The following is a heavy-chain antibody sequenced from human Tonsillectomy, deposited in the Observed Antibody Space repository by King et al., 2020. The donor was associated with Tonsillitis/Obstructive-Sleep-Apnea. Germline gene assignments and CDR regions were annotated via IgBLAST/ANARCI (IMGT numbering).Heavy chain of an antibody. CDR1: GFTFDDYG. CDR2: INWNGGSI. D-gene: IGHD6-13*01. Sequence: VQLVESGGGVVRPGGSLRLSCAASGFTFDDYGMSWVRQAPGKGLEWVSGINWNGGSIGYADSVKGRFTISRDNAKNSLYLQMNLLRAEDTALYYCARHPMAAAGTSAFDIWGQGTMVTVSS. V-gene: IGHV3-20*04. CDR3: ARHPMAAAGTSAFDI. J-gene: IGHJ3*02.